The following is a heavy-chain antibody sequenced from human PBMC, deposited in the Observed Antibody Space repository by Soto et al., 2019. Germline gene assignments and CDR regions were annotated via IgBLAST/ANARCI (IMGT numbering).Heavy chain of an antibody. D-gene: IGHD1-7*01. CDR3: TGTTSHQWYYMDV. V-gene: IGHV6-1*01. CDR1: GDSVSSNSAA. J-gene: IGHJ6*03. CDR2: TYYRSRWYN. Sequence: PSXTLSVTCAISGDSVSSNSAAWNWIRLSASRGLEWLARTYYRSRWYNDYAVSVRSRITVNPDTSKNQFSLQLTSVTPEDTAVYYCTGTTSHQWYYMDVWGKGTTVTVSS.